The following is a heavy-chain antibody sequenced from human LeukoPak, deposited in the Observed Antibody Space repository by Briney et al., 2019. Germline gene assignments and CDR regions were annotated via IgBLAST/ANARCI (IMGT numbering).Heavy chain of an antibody. CDR3: AGTTGSSGGY. Sequence: SETLSLTCTVSGGSISSYYWSWIRQPPGKGLEWIGYIYYSGSTNYNPSLKSRVTISVDTSKNQFSLKLSSVTAADTAVYYCAGTTGSSGGYWGQGTLDTVSS. CDR1: GGSISSYY. J-gene: IGHJ4*02. CDR2: IYYSGST. V-gene: IGHV4-59*08. D-gene: IGHD3-10*01.